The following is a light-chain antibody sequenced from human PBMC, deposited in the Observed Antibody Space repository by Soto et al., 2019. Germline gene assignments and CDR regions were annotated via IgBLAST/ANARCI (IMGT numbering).Light chain of an antibody. V-gene: IGLV2-14*01. CDR2: DVS. CDR1: SSDVGGYNY. CDR3: SSYTSSSTDYV. J-gene: IGLJ1*01. Sequence: QSALTQPASVSGSPGQSNTISCAGTSSDVGGYNYVSWYQQHPCKAPKLMIYDVSNRPSGVSNRFSGSKSGNTASLTISGLQAEDQADYYCSSYTSSSTDYVFGTGTKLTVL.